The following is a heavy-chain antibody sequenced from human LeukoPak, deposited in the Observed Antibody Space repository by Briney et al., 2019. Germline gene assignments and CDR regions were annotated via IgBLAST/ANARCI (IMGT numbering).Heavy chain of an antibody. V-gene: IGHV5-51*01. J-gene: IGHJ4*02. CDR1: GYFFTSYW. CDR2: INPSDSDT. Sequence: GSLKISCKASGYFFTSYWIGWVRQMPGKGLEWMGIINPSDSDTRYSPSFQGQVTISADKSISTVYLQWSSLKASDTAKYYCAKGYSRVDYWGQGTLVTVSS. CDR3: AKGYSRVDY. D-gene: IGHD5-12*01.